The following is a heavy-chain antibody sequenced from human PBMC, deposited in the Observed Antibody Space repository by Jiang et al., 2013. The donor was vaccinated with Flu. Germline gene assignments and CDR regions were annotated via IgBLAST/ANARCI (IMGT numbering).Heavy chain of an antibody. CDR1: GYTFTTYY. CDR3: ARVRCSGGSCYSDAFDM. J-gene: IGHJ3*02. D-gene: IGHD2-15*01. Sequence: GAEVKKPGAAVILSCKASGYTFTTYYMHWVRQAPGQGLEWVGVINPDSGGTSYAQKFQGRVTMTKDTSTSTVYMDLGSLRSEDTAVYYCARVRCSGGSCYSDAFDMWGRGTMVTVSS. CDR2: INPDSGGT. V-gene: IGHV1-46*01.